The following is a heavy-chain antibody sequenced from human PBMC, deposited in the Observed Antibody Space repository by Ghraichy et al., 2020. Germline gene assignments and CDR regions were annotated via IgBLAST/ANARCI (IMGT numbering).Heavy chain of an antibody. J-gene: IGHJ4*02. CDR1: GFTFSSYA. V-gene: IGHV3-23*01. CDR2: IGGSGDNI. Sequence: GGSLRLSCAASGFTFSSYAMSWVRQAAGKGPEWVSSIGGSGDNIDYPDSVKGRFTISRDNSKNTLYLQMSSLRAEDTAIYYCVKVGPQWGLLRQEFDYWGQGTLVTVSS. D-gene: IGHD3-22*01. CDR3: VKVGPQWGLLRQEFDY.